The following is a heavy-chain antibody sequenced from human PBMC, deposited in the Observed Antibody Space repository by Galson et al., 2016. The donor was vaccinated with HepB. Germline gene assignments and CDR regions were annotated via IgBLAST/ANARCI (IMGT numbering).Heavy chain of an antibody. CDR1: GGSINNYY. Sequence: ETLSLTCTVSGGSINNYYWHWIRQSPGKGLEWIGYIFYSGGTDYNPSLNSRVTVSVDTSRNQFSLKVNSVTAADTAVYYCARQLAGLRWYYFDYWGQGTLVTVSS. CDR2: IFYSGGT. V-gene: IGHV4-59*08. D-gene: IGHD4-23*01. J-gene: IGHJ4*02. CDR3: ARQLAGLRWYYFDY.